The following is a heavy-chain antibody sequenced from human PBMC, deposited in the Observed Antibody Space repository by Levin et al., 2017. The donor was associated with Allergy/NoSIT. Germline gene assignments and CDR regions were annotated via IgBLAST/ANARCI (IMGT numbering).Heavy chain of an antibody. D-gene: IGHD3-9*01. CDR1: GDSISSTTYY. V-gene: IGHV4-39*01. J-gene: IGHJ2*01. Sequence: SETLSLTCTVSGDSISSTTYYWGWIRQPPGKGLEWIGSIFFTGSTYYNPSLKSRVTISVDTSKDHFSLKLSSVTAADTAVYFCARHTRAPDSLLPRPDWYFDLWGRGTLVTVSS. CDR2: IFFTGST. CDR3: ARHTRAPDSLLPRPDWYFDL.